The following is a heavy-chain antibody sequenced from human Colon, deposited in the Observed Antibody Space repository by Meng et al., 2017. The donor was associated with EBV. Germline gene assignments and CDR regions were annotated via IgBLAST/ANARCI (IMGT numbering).Heavy chain of an antibody. V-gene: IGHV4-30-4*01. CDR1: GGSISSGDYY. J-gene: IGHJ4*02. CDR2: IYYSGST. Sequence: QVNLQKSGPGLVKPSQTLSLTCTVSGGSISSGDYYWSWIRQPPGKGLEWIGYIYYSGSTYYNPSLKSRVTISVDTSKNQFSLKLSSVTAADTAVYYCARDRGGLGAFDYWGQGTLVTVSS. D-gene: IGHD5-12*01. CDR3: ARDRGGLGAFDY.